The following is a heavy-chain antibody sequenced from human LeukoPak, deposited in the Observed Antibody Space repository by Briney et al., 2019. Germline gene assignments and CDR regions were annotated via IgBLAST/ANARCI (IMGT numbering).Heavy chain of an antibody. Sequence: GGSLRLSCAASGFTVSSNYMSWVRQAPGKGLEWFSIIYSDGSTYYADSVKGRFTISRDNAKNTVYLQINSLRDEDTAVYYCARICSSTDCLIPDWGQGTLVTVSS. CDR2: IYSDGST. J-gene: IGHJ4*02. D-gene: IGHD2-2*01. CDR3: ARICSSTDCLIPD. V-gene: IGHV3-53*01. CDR1: GFTVSSNY.